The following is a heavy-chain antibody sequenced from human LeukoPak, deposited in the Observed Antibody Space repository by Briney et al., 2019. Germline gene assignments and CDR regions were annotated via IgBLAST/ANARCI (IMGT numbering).Heavy chain of an antibody. CDR3: ARDSRITMVRGVMGY. J-gene: IGHJ4*02. Sequence: ASVKVSCKASGYTFTSYGISWVRQAPGQGLEWMGWISAYNGNTNYAQKLQGRVTMTTDTSTSTAYMELRSLRSDDTAVYYCARDSRITMVRGVMGYWGQGTLVTVSS. V-gene: IGHV1-18*01. CDR2: ISAYNGNT. D-gene: IGHD3-10*01. CDR1: GYTFTSYG.